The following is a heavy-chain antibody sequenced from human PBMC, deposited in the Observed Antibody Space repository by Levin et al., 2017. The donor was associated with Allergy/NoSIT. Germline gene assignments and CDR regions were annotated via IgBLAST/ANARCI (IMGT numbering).Heavy chain of an antibody. J-gene: IGHJ6*02. V-gene: IGHV4-59*08. D-gene: IGHD2-15*01. CDR3: ARRFCSGGTCYSGSHCMDV. Sequence: SETLSLTCTVSGDSISSYYWSWIRQPPGKGLEWIGYVYNSGSTNYNPSLKSRVTISVDTSKNQFSLKLSSVTAADTAVYYCARRFCSGGTCYSGSHCMDVWGQGTTVTVSS. CDR1: GDSISSYY. CDR2: VYNSGST.